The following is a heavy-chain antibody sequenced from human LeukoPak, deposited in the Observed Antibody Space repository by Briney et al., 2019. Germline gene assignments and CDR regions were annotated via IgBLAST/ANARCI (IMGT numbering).Heavy chain of an antibody. Sequence: GGSLRLSCAASGSTLSSYSMNWVRQAPGKGLEWVSYISSSSSTIYYADSVKGRFTISRDNAKNSLYLQMNSLRAEDTAVYHCARYIGSGWSWFDPWGQGTLVTVSS. D-gene: IGHD6-19*01. CDR3: ARYIGSGWSWFDP. CDR1: GSTLSSYS. V-gene: IGHV3-48*04. CDR2: ISSSSSTI. J-gene: IGHJ5*02.